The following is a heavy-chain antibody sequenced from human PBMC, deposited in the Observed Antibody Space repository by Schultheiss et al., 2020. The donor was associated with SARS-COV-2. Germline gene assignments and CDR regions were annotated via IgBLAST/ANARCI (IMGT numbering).Heavy chain of an antibody. J-gene: IGHJ6*03. V-gene: IGHV4-59*01. D-gene: IGHD3-3*01. CDR2: IYYSGST. Sequence: GGSISSYYWSWIRQPPGQGLEWIGYIYYSGSTNYNPSLKSRVTISVDTSKNQFSLKLSSVTAADTAVYYCARDGNYDFWSGYYQYYMDVWGKGTTVTVSS. CDR3: ARDGNYDFWSGYYQYYMDV. CDR1: GGSISSYY.